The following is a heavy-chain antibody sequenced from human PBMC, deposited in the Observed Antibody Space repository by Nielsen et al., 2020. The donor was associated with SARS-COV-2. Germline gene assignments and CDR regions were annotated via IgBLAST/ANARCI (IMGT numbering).Heavy chain of an antibody. CDR2: INHSGST. CDR1: GGSISRSDYY. J-gene: IGHJ6*02. V-gene: IGHV4-39*07. Sequence: SETLSLTCTVSGGSISRSDYYWGWIRQPPGKGLEWIGEINHSGSTNYNPSLKSRVTISVDTSKNQFSLKLSSVTAADTAVYYCARGSTMVRGVIIDYYYGMDVWGQGTTVTVSS. CDR3: ARGSTMVRGVIIDYYYGMDV. D-gene: IGHD3-10*01.